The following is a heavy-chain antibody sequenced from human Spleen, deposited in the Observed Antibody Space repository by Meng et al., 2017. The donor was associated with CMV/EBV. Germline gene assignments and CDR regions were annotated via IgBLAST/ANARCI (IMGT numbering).Heavy chain of an antibody. CDR3: ARSYYSNSAFDY. Sequence: SCKAYGYTFTDYYIHWVRQAPGQGLEWMGIINPSGGSTSYAQKFQGRVTMTRDTSTSTVYMELSSLRSEDTALYYCARSYYSNSAFDYWGQGTLVTVSS. CDR1: GYTFTDYY. V-gene: IGHV1-46*01. D-gene: IGHD4-11*01. CDR2: INPSGGST. J-gene: IGHJ4*02.